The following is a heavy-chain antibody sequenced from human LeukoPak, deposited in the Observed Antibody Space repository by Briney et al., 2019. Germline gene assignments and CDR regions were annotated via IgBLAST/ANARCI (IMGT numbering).Heavy chain of an antibody. CDR2: INHSGST. J-gene: IGHJ4*02. CDR1: GGSFSGYY. Sequence: SETLSLTCAVYGGSFSGYYWSWIRQPPGKGLEWIGEINHSGSTNYNPSLKSRVTISVDTSKSQFSLKLSSVTAADTALYYCAKSDGYGLIDYLGQGTLVTVSS. D-gene: IGHD2-21*02. V-gene: IGHV4-34*01. CDR3: AKSDGYGLIDY.